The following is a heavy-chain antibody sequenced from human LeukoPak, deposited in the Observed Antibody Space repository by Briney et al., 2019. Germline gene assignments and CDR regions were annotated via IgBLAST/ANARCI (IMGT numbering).Heavy chain of an antibody. CDR3: ARGLTLLGYCSSTSCLMNY. J-gene: IGHJ4*02. Sequence: GGSLRLSCAVSGFTLSSYWMHWVRQAPGKGLVWVSRIDSDGSTTDYADSVKGRFTISRGNANNTLYLQMNSLRAEDAGVYYCARGLTLLGYCSSTSCLMNYWGQGTLVTVSS. CDR1: GFTLSSYW. D-gene: IGHD2-2*01. V-gene: IGHV3-74*01. CDR2: IDSDGSTT.